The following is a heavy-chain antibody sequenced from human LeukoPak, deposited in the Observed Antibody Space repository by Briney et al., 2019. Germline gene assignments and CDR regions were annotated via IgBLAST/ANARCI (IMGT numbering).Heavy chain of an antibody. D-gene: IGHD2-2*02. CDR3: ARISPLCSSTSCYIFDP. Sequence: SVKLSCKASGYTFTGYYMHWVRQAPGQGLEWMGWINPNSGGTNYAQKFQGRVTMTRDTSISTAYMELSRLGSDDTAVYYCARISPLCSSTSCYIFDPWGQGTLVTVSS. J-gene: IGHJ5*02. CDR2: INPNSGGT. CDR1: GYTFTGYY. V-gene: IGHV1-2*02.